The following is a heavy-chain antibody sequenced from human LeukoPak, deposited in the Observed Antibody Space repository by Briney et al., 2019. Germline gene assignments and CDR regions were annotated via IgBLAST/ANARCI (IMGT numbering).Heavy chain of an antibody. Sequence: ASVKVSCKASGYTFTGYYMHWVRQAPGQGLEWMGRINPNSGGTNYAQKFQGRVTMTRDTSISTAYMELSRLRSDDTAVYYYARRDYVWGSYRYPSNGMDVWGQGTTVTVSS. D-gene: IGHD3-16*02. CDR1: GYTFTGYY. V-gene: IGHV1-2*06. J-gene: IGHJ6*02. CDR3: ARRDYVWGSYRYPSNGMDV. CDR2: INPNSGGT.